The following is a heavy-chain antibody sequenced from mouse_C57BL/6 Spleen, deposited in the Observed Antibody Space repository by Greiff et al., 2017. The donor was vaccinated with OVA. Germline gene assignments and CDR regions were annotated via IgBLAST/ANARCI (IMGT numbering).Heavy chain of an antibody. V-gene: IGHV5-9-1*02. CDR1: GFTFSSYA. Sequence: EVKLVESGEGLVKPGGSLKLSCAASGFTFSSYAMSWVRQTPEKRLEWVAYISSGGDYIYYADTVKGRFTISRDNARNTLYLQMSSLKSEDTAMYYCTRDGATVAMDYWGQGTSVTVSS. CDR3: TRDGATVAMDY. D-gene: IGHD1-1*01. J-gene: IGHJ4*01. CDR2: ISSGGDYI.